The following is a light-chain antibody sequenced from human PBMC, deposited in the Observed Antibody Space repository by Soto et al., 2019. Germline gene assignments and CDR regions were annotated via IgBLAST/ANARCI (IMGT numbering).Light chain of an antibody. CDR3: QQYNSPMYT. J-gene: IGKJ2*01. Sequence: DIQMTQSPSTLSASVGDRVTITCRASQSISSWLAWYQQKPGKAPKLLIYDASSLESGVPSRFSGSGSGTEFTLTISSLQPDDFATYYCQQYNSPMYTFGQGTKLDIK. CDR2: DAS. V-gene: IGKV1-5*01. CDR1: QSISSW.